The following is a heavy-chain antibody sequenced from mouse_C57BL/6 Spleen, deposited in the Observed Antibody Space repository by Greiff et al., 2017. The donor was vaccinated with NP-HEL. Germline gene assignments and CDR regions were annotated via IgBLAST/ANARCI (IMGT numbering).Heavy chain of an antibody. J-gene: IGHJ3*01. D-gene: IGHD2-2*01. V-gene: IGHV1-82*01. CDR1: GYAFSSSW. Sequence: VQLQQSGPELVKPGASVKISCKASGYAFSSSWMNWVKQRPGKGLEWIGRIYPGDGDTNYNGKFKGKATLTADKSSSTAYMQLSSLTSEDSAVYFCARGDYGYDFFAYWGQGTLVTVSA. CDR3: ARGDYGYDFFAY. CDR2: IYPGDGDT.